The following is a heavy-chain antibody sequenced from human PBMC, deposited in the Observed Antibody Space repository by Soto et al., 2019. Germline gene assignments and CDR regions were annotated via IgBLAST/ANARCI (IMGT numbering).Heavy chain of an antibody. V-gene: IGHV3-15*01. CDR1: GFTFSNAW. J-gene: IGHJ4*02. CDR2: IKSKTDGGTT. D-gene: IGHD2-2*01. CDR3: TTGYQLLLPYS. Sequence: PXGSLRLSCAASGFTFSNAWMSWVRQAPGKGLEWVGRIKSKTDGGTTDYAAPVKGRFTISRDDSKNTLYLQMNSLKTEDTAVYYCTTGYQLLLPYSWGQGTLVTVSS.